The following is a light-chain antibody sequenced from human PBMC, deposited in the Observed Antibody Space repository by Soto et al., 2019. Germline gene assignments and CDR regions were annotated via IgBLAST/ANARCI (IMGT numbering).Light chain of an antibody. V-gene: IGLV2-8*01. Sequence: QAVVTQPPSASGSPGQSVTISCTGTSSDVGSYKYVSWYQQRPGKAPKLIIYEVSKRPSGVPDRFSGSKSGNTASLTVSGLQAEDEADYYCSSYAGTYVFGTGTKLTVL. CDR2: EVS. CDR1: SSDVGSYKY. J-gene: IGLJ1*01. CDR3: SSYAGTYV.